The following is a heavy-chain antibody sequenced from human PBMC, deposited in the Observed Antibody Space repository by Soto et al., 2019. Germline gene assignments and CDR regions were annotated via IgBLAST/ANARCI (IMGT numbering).Heavy chain of an antibody. V-gene: IGHV3-30*18. Sequence: QVQLVESGGGVVQPGRSLRLSCEGSGFIFGKYDMYWVRQAPGKWLEWVTKISHDGRNKDYEDSVQGRFTISRDNSRDTMYLEMNSLRPEDTAIYSCAKGGLPWWSQGIDFWGQGTLVTVSA. CDR2: ISHDGRNK. D-gene: IGHD2-8*02. CDR1: GFIFGKYD. CDR3: AKGGLPWWSQGIDF. J-gene: IGHJ4*02.